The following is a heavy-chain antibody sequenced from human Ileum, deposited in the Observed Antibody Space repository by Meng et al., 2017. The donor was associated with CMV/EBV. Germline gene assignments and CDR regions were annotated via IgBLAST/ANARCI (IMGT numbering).Heavy chain of an antibody. D-gene: IGHD3-3*01. CDR3: ARVLEVRYNLWSGYALDY. CDR2: ISSSGAYI. CDR1: GFSFSTYT. J-gene: IGHJ4*02. V-gene: IGHV3-21*01. Sequence: GESLKIYCAASGFSFSTYTMNWVRQAPGKGLEWVSSISSSGAYIYYADSLKGRFTISRDNAKNSLYLQMNSLRAEDTAVYYCARVLEVRYNLWSGYALDYWGQGTLVTVSS.